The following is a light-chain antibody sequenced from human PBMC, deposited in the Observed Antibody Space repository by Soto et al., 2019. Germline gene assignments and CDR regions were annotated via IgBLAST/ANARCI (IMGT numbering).Light chain of an antibody. V-gene: IGKV3-11*01. CDR3: QQRSNWPWT. Sequence: EIVLTQSPATLSLSPGERATLSCRASQSVSSYLAWYQQKPGQAPRLLIYDASNRNTGNPARFSGSGSGTDFTLTISSLEPEDFAVYYCQQRSNWPWTFGQGTKVDIK. J-gene: IGKJ1*01. CDR1: QSVSSY. CDR2: DAS.